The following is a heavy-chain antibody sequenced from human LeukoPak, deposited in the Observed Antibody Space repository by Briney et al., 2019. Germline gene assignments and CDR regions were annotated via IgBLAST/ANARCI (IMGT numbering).Heavy chain of an antibody. V-gene: IGHV4-34*01. CDR3: ARGGGYSYGSDWFDP. D-gene: IGHD5-18*01. J-gene: IGHJ5*02. Sequence: SETLSLTCAVYGGSFSGYYWSWIRQPPGKGLEWIGEINHSGSTNYNPSLKSRVTISVDTSKNQFSLKLSSVTAADRAVYYCARGGGYSYGSDWFDPWGQGTLVTVSS. CDR1: GGSFSGYY. CDR2: INHSGST.